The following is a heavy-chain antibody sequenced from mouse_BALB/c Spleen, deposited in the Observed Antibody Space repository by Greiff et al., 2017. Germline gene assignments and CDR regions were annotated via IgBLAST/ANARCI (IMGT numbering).Heavy chain of an antibody. CDR1: GYSFTGYF. J-gene: IGHJ4*01. Sequence: VHVKQSGPELVKPGASVKISCKASGYSFTGYFMNWVKQSHGKSLEWIGRINPYNGDTFYNQKFKGKATLTVDKSSSTAHMELLSLTSEDSAVYYCGRGRYGNPYAMDYWGQGTSVTVSS. CDR2: INPYNGDT. V-gene: IGHV1-37*01. CDR3: GRGRYGNPYAMDY. D-gene: IGHD2-10*02.